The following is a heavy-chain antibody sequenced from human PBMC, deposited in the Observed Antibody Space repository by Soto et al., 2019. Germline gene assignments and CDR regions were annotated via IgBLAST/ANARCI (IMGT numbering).Heavy chain of an antibody. Sequence: SETLSLTCAVYGGSFSGYYWSWIRQPPGKGLEWIGEMNHNGSTNYNPSLKSRVTMSVDTSKNQFYPKLSSVTAADTTVYYCARHYCTRGPCYFDYWGQGALVTVSS. J-gene: IGHJ4*02. CDR1: GGSFSGYY. CDR3: ARHYCTRGPCYFDY. V-gene: IGHV4-34*01. D-gene: IGHD2-8*02. CDR2: MNHNGST.